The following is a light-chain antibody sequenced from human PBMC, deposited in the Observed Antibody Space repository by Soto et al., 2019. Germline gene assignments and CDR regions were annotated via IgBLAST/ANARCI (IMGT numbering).Light chain of an antibody. CDR3: QQSYIMPLT. CDR2: AAS. Sequence: DIQMTQSPSSLSASVGDSVTITCRATQSISSYLNWYQQKPGKAPKLLIFAASSLQSGVPSRFSGSGSGTDFTLTISSLQPEDFATYFCQQSYIMPLTFGPGTKVDIK. V-gene: IGKV1-39*01. J-gene: IGKJ3*01. CDR1: QSISSY.